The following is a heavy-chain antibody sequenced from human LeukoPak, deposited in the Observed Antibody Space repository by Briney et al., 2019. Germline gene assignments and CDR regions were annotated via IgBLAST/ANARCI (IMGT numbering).Heavy chain of an antibody. CDR1: GGSISSTSYY. D-gene: IGHD5-12*01. V-gene: IGHV4-39*01. J-gene: IGHJ4*02. CDR2: IYYSGST. CDR3: ARSYVDIVATIIEPTAPNFDY. Sequence: PSETLSLTCTGSGGSISSTSYYWGWIRQPPGKGLEWIGSIYYSGSTYYNPSLKSRVTISVDTSKNQFSLKLSSVTAADPAVYYCARSYVDIVATIIEPTAPNFDYRGQGTLVTVSS.